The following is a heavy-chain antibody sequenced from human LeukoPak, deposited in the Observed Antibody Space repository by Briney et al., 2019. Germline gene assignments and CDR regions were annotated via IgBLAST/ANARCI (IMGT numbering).Heavy chain of an antibody. CDR1: GFSFSRYA. Sequence: PGGSLRLSCEASGFSFSRYAMIWVRQAPGKGLEWVSGISNSGSTTYYADSVKGRFTISRDNSKNTLYLQMNSLRAEDTAVYFCAKSPPGNFDYWGQGTLVTVSS. J-gene: IGHJ4*02. D-gene: IGHD1-14*01. CDR3: AKSPPGNFDY. CDR2: ISNSGSTT. V-gene: IGHV3-23*01.